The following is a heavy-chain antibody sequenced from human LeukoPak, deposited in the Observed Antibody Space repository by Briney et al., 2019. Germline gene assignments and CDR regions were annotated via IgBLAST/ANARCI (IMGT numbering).Heavy chain of an antibody. CDR3: ARVEMATITWFDP. V-gene: IGHV1-69*13. D-gene: IGHD5-24*01. J-gene: IGHJ5*02. Sequence: SVKVSCKASGGTFSSYAISWVRQAPGQGLEWMGGIIPIFGTANYAQKFQGRVTITADESTSTAYMELSSLRSEDTAVYCCARVEMATITWFDPWGQGTLVTVSS. CDR2: IIPIFGTA. CDR1: GGTFSSYA.